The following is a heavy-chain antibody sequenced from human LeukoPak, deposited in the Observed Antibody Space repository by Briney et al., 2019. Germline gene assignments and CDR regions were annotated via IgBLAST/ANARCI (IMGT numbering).Heavy chain of an antibody. Sequence: PGGSLRLSCAASGFTFITYAMTWVRQAPGKGLEWVSAISGSGGSTYYADSVKGRFTISRDNSKNMLYLQMNSLRAEDTAVYYCAKAGCSGSYRNPNVYWGQGTLVTVSS. V-gene: IGHV3-23*01. CDR2: ISGSGGST. J-gene: IGHJ4*02. CDR3: AKAGCSGSYRNPNVY. CDR1: GFTFITYA. D-gene: IGHD1-26*01.